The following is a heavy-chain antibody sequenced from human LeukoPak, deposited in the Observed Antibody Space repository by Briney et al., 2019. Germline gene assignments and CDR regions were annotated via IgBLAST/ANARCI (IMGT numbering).Heavy chain of an antibody. CDR1: GYTFTSYD. Sequence: ASVKVSCKASGYTFTSYDVNWVRQATGQGLEWMGWINPNSDNTDYAQKFQGRVTFTRNTSINTAYVELTGLRSEDTAVYYCAIGAVGFDYWGQGTLVTVSS. J-gene: IGHJ4*02. CDR3: AIGAVGFDY. CDR2: INPNSDNT. D-gene: IGHD2-2*01. V-gene: IGHV1-8*03.